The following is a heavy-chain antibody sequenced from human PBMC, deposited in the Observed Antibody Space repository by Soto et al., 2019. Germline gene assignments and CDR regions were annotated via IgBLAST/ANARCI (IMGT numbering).Heavy chain of an antibody. D-gene: IGHD3-22*01. CDR1: GFTFSSYA. CDR2: ISGGGAGT. V-gene: IGHV3-23*01. CDR3: AKANTPTYYYDSSGFYGFDC. J-gene: IGHJ4*02. Sequence: EVQLLESGGDLVQPGGSLRLSCAASGFTFSSYAMSWVRQAPGKGLEWVSAISGGGAGTYYADSVKGRFSISRDNSENTLYLQMNSVRAEDTAVYYCAKANTPTYYYDSSGFYGFDCWGQGTLVTVSS.